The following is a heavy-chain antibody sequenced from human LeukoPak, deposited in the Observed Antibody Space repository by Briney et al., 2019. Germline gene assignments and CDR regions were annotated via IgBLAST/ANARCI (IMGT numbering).Heavy chain of an antibody. D-gene: IGHD4-11*01. CDR3: ASPDLGDYSNSPQGYGMDV. CDR1: GGTFSSYT. V-gene: IGHV1-69*02. Sequence: SVKVSCKASGGTFSSYTISWVRQAPGQGLEWMGRSIPILGIANYAQKFQGRVTITADKSTSTAYMELSSLRSEDTAVYYCASPDLGDYSNSPQGYGMDVWGQGTTVTVSS. CDR2: SIPILGIA. J-gene: IGHJ6*02.